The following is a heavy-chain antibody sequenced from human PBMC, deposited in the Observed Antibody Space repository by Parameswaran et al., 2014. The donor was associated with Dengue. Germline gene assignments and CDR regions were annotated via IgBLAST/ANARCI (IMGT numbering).Heavy chain of an antibody. Sequence: WIRQPPGKGLEWIGSIYYSGSTYYNPSLKSRVTISVDTSKNQFSLKLSSVTAADTAVYYCARHVRPYDYVWGSYPTAQSYYYYYGMDVWGQGTTVTVSS. J-gene: IGHJ6*02. CDR3: ARHVRPYDYVWGSYPTAQSYYYYYGMDV. V-gene: IGHV4-39*01. D-gene: IGHD3-16*02. CDR2: IYYSGST.